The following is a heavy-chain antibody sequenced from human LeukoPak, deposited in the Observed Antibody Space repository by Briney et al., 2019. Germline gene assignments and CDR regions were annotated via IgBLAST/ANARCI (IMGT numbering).Heavy chain of an antibody. D-gene: IGHD1-26*01. Sequence: SVKVSCKASGGTFSSYAISWVRQAPGQGLEWMGGIIPIFGTANYAQKFQGRVTITADESTSTAYMELSSLRSEDTAVYYCARDGSSGSGDYFDYWGQGTLVTVSS. V-gene: IGHV1-69*13. CDR1: GGTFSSYA. CDR2: IIPIFGTA. CDR3: ARDGSSGSGDYFDY. J-gene: IGHJ4*02.